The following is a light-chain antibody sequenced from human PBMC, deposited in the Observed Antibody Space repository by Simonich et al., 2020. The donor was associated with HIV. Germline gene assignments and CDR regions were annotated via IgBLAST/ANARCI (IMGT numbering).Light chain of an antibody. V-gene: IGLV2-8*01. CDR2: EVN. CDR3: SSYAGSNTVV. CDR1: NSDVGGYNY. Sequence: QSALTQPPSASGSPGQSVTISCTGTNSDVGGYNYVSWYQQHPGKAPKLIIYEVNKRPSGVPVRFSGSKSDNTASLTVSGLQAEDEANYYCSSYAGSNTVVFGGGTKLTVL. J-gene: IGLJ2*01.